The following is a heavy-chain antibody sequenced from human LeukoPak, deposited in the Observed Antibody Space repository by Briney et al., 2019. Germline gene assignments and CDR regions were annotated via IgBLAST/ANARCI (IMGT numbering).Heavy chain of an antibody. J-gene: IGHJ4*02. CDR1: GFTFSSYS. D-gene: IGHD7-27*01. V-gene: IGHV3-21*01. Sequence: PGGSLRLSCAASGFTFSSYSMNWVRQAPGKGLEWVSSISSSSSYIYYADSVKGRFTISRDNAKNSLLLQMDGLRAEDAAVYYCARDKMTGDSYFDYWGQGTLVTVSS. CDR2: ISSSSSYI. CDR3: ARDKMTGDSYFDY.